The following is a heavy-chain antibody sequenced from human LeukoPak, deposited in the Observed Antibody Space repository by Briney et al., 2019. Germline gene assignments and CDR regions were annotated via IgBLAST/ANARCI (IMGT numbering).Heavy chain of an antibody. CDR3: ARSGGDIWFGELSSYYYYMDV. D-gene: IGHD3-10*01. V-gene: IGHV1-2*02. J-gene: IGHJ6*03. CDR2: INPNCGGT. CDR1: GYTFTGYY. Sequence: ASVRVSCKASGYTFTGYYMHWVRQAPGQGLEWMGWINPNCGGTNYAQKFQGRVAMTRDTSISTAYMELSRLRSDDTAVYYCARSGGDIWFGELSSYYYYMDVWGKGTTVTVYS.